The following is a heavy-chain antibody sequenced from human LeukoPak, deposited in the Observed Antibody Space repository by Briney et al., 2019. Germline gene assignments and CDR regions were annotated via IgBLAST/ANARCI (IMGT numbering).Heavy chain of an antibody. CDR1: GYTFTSYD. J-gene: IGHJ4*02. D-gene: IGHD6-13*01. Sequence: ASVKVSCKASGYTFTSYDINWVRQAPGQGLEWMGWMNPKSGNTDYAQKFQGRVTINRNTSKSTAYMELSSLRSEDTAVYYCAGVGIAAAGGLDYWGQGTLVTVSS. V-gene: IGHV1-8*03. CDR2: MNPKSGNT. CDR3: AGVGIAAAGGLDY.